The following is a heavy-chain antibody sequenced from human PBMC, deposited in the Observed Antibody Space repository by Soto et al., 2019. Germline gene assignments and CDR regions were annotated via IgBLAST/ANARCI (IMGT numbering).Heavy chain of an antibody. CDR2: ISTSATTI. CDR1: GFTFSSYE. D-gene: IGHD3-22*01. CDR3: ARVNFHSSGPNFDY. Sequence: GGSLRLSCAASGFTFSSYEMTWVRQAPGKGLEWVSYISTSATTIDYADSVKGRFTISRDNAKNSLYLQMNSLRAEDTAVYYCARVNFHSSGPNFDYWGQGTRVTVSS. J-gene: IGHJ4*02. V-gene: IGHV3-48*03.